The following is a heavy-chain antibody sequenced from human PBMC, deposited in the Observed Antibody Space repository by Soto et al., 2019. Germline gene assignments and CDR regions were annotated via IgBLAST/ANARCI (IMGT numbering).Heavy chain of an antibody. CDR3: ARHIGVPGTRGFDY. Sequence: QVQLQESGPGLVKPSETLSLTCAVSSASISDNNWWSWVRQSPQKGLEWIGEIHHGGTTNYNPSLKRRVTISLDRSQNQIFMLLNSVTAADSAIYSCARHIGVPGTRGFDYWGQGTLVTVSS. CDR1: SASISDNNW. J-gene: IGHJ4*02. D-gene: IGHD6-19*01. V-gene: IGHV4-4*02. CDR2: IHHGGTT.